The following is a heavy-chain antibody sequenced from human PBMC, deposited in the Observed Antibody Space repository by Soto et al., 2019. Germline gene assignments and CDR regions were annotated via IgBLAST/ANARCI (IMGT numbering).Heavy chain of an antibody. Sequence: GGSLRLSCAASGFTFSSYAMSWVRQAPGKGLEWVSAISGSGGSTYYADSVKGRFTISRDNSKNTLYLQMNSLRAEDTAVYYCGTATSTDIYGSGSYLCHWGQGTLVTVSS. V-gene: IGHV3-23*01. CDR2: ISGSGGST. J-gene: IGHJ4*02. D-gene: IGHD3-10*01. CDR1: GFTFSSYA. CDR3: GTATSTDIYGSGSYLCH.